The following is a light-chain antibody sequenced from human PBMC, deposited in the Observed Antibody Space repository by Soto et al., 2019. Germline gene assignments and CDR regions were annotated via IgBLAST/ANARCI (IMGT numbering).Light chain of an antibody. CDR2: AAS. Sequence: DIQMTQSPSSLSASVGDRVTITCRGSQSISNYLNWYQQKPGKAPKLLMYAASSLQSGVPSRFSGSGSGTDFTLTISSLQPEDFATYYCQQSYSTPRTFGQGTKVEIK. V-gene: IGKV1-39*01. CDR3: QQSYSTPRT. J-gene: IGKJ1*01. CDR1: QSISNY.